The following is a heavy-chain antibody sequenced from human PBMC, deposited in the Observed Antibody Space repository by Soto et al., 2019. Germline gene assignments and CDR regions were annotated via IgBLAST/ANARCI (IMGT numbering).Heavy chain of an antibody. CDR2: VHYDGTKK. Sequence: GGSLRLSCAPSGFTFSIYVMHWVRQAPGKGLEWVAVVHYDGTKKYYADSVRGRFTISRDNSENILYLQMNSLRPDDTAVYFCARETSYDFWSGPQTMDVWGQGTTVTVSS. D-gene: IGHD3-3*01. CDR3: ARETSYDFWSGPQTMDV. V-gene: IGHV3-33*01. J-gene: IGHJ6*02. CDR1: GFTFSIYV.